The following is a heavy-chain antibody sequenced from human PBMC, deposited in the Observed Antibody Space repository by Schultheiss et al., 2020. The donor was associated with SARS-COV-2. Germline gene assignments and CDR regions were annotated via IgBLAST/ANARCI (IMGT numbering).Heavy chain of an antibody. CDR1: GFTVSSNY. Sequence: GGSLRLSCAASGFTVSSNYMSWVRQAPGKGLEWVSAISGSGGSTYYADSVKGRFTISRDNAKNSLYLQMNSLRAEDTAVYYCASGDYYDSSGYYWSFPYYFDYWGQGTLVTVSS. CDR2: ISGSGGST. V-gene: IGHV3-23*01. J-gene: IGHJ4*02. CDR3: ASGDYYDSSGYYWSFPYYFDY. D-gene: IGHD3-22*01.